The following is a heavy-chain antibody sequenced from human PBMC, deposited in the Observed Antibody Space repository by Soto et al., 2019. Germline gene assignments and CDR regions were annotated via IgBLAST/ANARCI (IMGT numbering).Heavy chain of an antibody. CDR1: GYTFTSYA. D-gene: IGHD5-18*01. Sequence: GASVKVSCKASGYTFTSYAMHWVRQAPGQGLEWIGWIVVGSGNTNYAQKFQERVTITRDMSTSTAYMELSSLRSEDTAVYYCAAEGSYGHFDYWGQGTLVTVSS. CDR3: AAEGSYGHFDY. CDR2: IVVGSGNT. J-gene: IGHJ4*02. V-gene: IGHV1-58*02.